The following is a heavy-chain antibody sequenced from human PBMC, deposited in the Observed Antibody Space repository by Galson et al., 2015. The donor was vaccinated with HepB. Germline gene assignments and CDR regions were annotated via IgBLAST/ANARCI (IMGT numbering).Heavy chain of an antibody. CDR3: ARDHESSGYQSFFFDF. D-gene: IGHD3-22*01. J-gene: IGHJ4*02. V-gene: IGHV3-11*05. Sequence: SLRLSCAASGFTFSDYYMNWFRQAPGKGLEWISYISSSSSGGDYTNYADSVKGRFTISRDNAKNSLYLQMNSLRGEDTAVYYCARDHESSGYQSFFFDFWGQGSLVTVSS. CDR1: GFTFSDYY. CDR2: ISSSSSGGDYT.